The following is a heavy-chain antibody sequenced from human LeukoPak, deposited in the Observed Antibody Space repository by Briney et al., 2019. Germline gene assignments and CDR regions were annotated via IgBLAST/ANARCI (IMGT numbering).Heavy chain of an antibody. V-gene: IGHV5-51*01. D-gene: IGHD3-16*01. CDR3: ARRRVREGDFDY. Sequence: GESLKISCKGSGYSLTSYWIGWVRQMPGKGLEWMGIIYPGDSDTRYSPSFQDQVTISADKSISTAHLQWSSLKASDTAMYYCARRRVREGDFDYWGQGTLVTVSS. CDR1: GYSLTSYW. J-gene: IGHJ4*02. CDR2: IYPGDSDT.